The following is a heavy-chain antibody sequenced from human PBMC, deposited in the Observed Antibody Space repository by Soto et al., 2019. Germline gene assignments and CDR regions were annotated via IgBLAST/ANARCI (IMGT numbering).Heavy chain of an antibody. D-gene: IGHD1-20*01. J-gene: IGHJ6*02. CDR3: ARPIRGSPEDV. CDR2: IKTDGSEK. V-gene: IGHV3-7*03. CDR1: GFTFSAYW. Sequence: EVPLVESGGGLVQPGGSLRLSCEASGFTFSAYWLGWVRQAPGTGLQWVATIKTDGSEKYYVDSVTGRFTISRDNDKNSLYLQLNTLRAEDTGVYYCARPIRGSPEDVWGQGTTVTVSS.